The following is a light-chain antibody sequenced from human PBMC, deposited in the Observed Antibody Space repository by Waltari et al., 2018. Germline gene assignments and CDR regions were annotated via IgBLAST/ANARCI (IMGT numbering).Light chain of an antibody. J-gene: IGLJ3*02. V-gene: IGLV1-51*01. CDR3: GTWYAGLSAWV. CDR1: SSPIGNTN. CDR2: DND. Sequence: QSVLTQPPSVSAAPAQKVTIVCSGRSSPIGNTNVSWYQQFPGTAPKLLIHDNDKRPSEISDRFSGSTSGTSATLGITGLQTGDEAEYFCGTWYAGLSAWVFGGGTKLTVL.